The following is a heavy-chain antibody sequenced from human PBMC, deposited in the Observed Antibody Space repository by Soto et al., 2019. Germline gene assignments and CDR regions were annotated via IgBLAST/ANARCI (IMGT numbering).Heavy chain of an antibody. D-gene: IGHD3-16*02. Sequence: QVQLQQWGAGLLKPSETLSLTCAVYGGSFSGYYWSWIRQPPGKGLEWIGEINHSGSTNYNPSLKSRVTISVDTSKNQFSLKLSSVTAADTAVYYCARGYLTFQWSNPTYRIFDYWGQGTLVTVSS. CDR1: GGSFSGYY. CDR2: INHSGST. CDR3: ARGYLTFQWSNPTYRIFDY. V-gene: IGHV4-34*01. J-gene: IGHJ4*02.